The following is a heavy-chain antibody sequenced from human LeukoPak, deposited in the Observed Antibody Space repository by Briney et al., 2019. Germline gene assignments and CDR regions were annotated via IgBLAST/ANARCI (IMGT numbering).Heavy chain of an antibody. V-gene: IGHV1-69*13. Sequence: EASVKVSCKASGYTFTSYAISWVRQAPGQGLEWMGGIIPIFGTANYAQKFQGRVTITADESTSTAYMELSSLRSEDTAVYYCARESPQDYDSSGYPTDAFDIWGQGTMVTVSS. CDR3: ARESPQDYDSSGYPTDAFDI. CDR2: IIPIFGTA. J-gene: IGHJ3*02. D-gene: IGHD3-22*01. CDR1: GYTFTSYA.